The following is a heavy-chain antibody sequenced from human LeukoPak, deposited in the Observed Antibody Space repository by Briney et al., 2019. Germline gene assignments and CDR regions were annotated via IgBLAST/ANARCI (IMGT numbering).Heavy chain of an antibody. CDR1: GGSISSYY. Sequence: PSETLSLTCTVSGGSISSYYWSWIRQPPGKGLEWIGYIYYSGNTNYNPSLKSRVTISVDTSKNQFPLKLSSVTAADTAVYYCSATVMVAGLENFQHWGQGTLVTVSS. CDR2: IYYSGNT. V-gene: IGHV4-59*08. J-gene: IGHJ1*01. D-gene: IGHD2-21*01. CDR3: SATVMVAGLENFQH.